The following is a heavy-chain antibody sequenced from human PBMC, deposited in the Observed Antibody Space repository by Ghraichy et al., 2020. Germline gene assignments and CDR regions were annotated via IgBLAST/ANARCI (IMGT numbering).Heavy chain of an antibody. D-gene: IGHD3-22*01. CDR1: GFTFSSYA. CDR3: AKDPGGSGYYSSNYFDY. J-gene: IGHJ4*02. Sequence: LSLTCAASGFTFSSYAMSWVRQAPGKGLEWVSAISGSGGSTYYADSVKGRFTISRDNSKNTLYLQMNSLRAEDTAVYYCAKDPGGSGYYSSNYFDYWGQGTPVTVSS. CDR2: ISGSGGST. V-gene: IGHV3-23*01.